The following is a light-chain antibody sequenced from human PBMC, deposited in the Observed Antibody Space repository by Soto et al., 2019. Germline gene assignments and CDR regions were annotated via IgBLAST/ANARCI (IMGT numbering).Light chain of an antibody. Sequence: EIVLTQSPATLSLSPGESATLYCRASQSVSRYLAWYQQKPGQAPRILISDASSRATGIPARFSGTGSGTEFTLTISRLQSEDSAFYYCQQRNKWPITFGQGTRLEIK. CDR2: DAS. J-gene: IGKJ5*01. V-gene: IGKV3-11*01. CDR1: QSVSRY. CDR3: QQRNKWPIT.